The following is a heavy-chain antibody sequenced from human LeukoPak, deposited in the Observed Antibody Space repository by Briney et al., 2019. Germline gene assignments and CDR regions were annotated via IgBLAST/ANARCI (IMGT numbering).Heavy chain of an antibody. D-gene: IGHD3-10*01. CDR3: ARTIGSGTYSRDY. Sequence: GGSLRLSCAASGFTVSSNYMNWVRQAPGKGLEWVSYISSSSSTIYYADSVKGRFTISRDNAKNSLYLEMNSLRDEDTAVYYCARTIGSGTYSRDYWGQGTLVTVSS. CDR1: GFTVSSNY. V-gene: IGHV3-48*02. CDR2: ISSSSSTI. J-gene: IGHJ4*02.